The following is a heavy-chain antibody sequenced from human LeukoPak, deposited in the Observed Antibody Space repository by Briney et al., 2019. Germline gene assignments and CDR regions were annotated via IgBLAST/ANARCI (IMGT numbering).Heavy chain of an antibody. J-gene: IGHJ5*02. D-gene: IGHD3-3*01. CDR1: GFTFSSYA. CDR3: ANSPRILWFDP. CDR2: ISYDGSNK. V-gene: IGHV3-30*04. Sequence: AGGSLRLSCAASGFTFSSYAMHWVRQAPGKGLEWVAVISYDGSNKYYADSVKGRFTISRDNSKNTLYLQMNSLRAEDTAVYYCANSPRILWFDPWGQGTLVTVSS.